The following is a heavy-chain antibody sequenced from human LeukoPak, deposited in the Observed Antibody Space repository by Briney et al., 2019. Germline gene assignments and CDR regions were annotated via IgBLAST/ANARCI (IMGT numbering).Heavy chain of an antibody. CDR3: ARGPTDYYYYGMDV. D-gene: IGHD4-11*01. CDR2: IWYDGSNK. V-gene: IGHV3-33*01. J-gene: IGHJ6*02. Sequence: VIWYDGSNKYYADSVKGRFTISRDNSKNTLYLQMNSLRAEDTAVYYCARGPTDYYYYGMDVWGQGTTVTVSS.